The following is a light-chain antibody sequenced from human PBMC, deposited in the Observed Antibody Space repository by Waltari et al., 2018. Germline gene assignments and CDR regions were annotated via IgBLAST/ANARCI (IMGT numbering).Light chain of an antibody. CDR1: SSDIGGYNY. CDR2: EVS. CDR3: SSYADSNNLV. J-gene: IGLJ2*01. V-gene: IGLV2-8*01. Sequence: QSALTQPPSASGSPGQSVTISCPGPSSDIGGYNYVPWYQQHPGKAPKLMIYEVSKRPSGVPDRFSGSKSGNTASLTVSGLQAEDEADYYCSSYADSNNLVFGGGTKLTVL.